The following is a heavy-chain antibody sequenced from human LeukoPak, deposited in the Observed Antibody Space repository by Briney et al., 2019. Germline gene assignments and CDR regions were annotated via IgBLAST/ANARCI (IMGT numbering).Heavy chain of an antibody. CDR3: AREGRYYYDSSGYSSAFDI. Sequence: SETLSLTCAVYRGSFNGYYWSWIRQPPGKGLEWIGEINHSGSTNYNPSLKSRVTISVDTSKNQFSLKLSSVTAADTAVYYCAREGRYYYDSSGYSSAFDIWGQGTMVTVSS. CDR2: INHSGST. V-gene: IGHV4-34*01. D-gene: IGHD3-22*01. J-gene: IGHJ3*02. CDR1: RGSFNGYY.